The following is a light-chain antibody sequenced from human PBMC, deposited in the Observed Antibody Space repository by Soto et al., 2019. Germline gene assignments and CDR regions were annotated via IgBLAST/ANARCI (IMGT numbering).Light chain of an antibody. CDR3: QSYDLNLSGYVV. V-gene: IGLV1-40*01. CDR2: GNS. CDR1: SSNIGAGYD. J-gene: IGLJ2*01. Sequence: QSVLTQPPSVSGAPGQRVTISCTGSSSNIGAGYDVHWYQQLPGTAPKLLIYGNSNRPSGVPDRFSGSKSGTSASLAITGLQAEDEADYYGQSYDLNLSGYVVFGGGTKLTVL.